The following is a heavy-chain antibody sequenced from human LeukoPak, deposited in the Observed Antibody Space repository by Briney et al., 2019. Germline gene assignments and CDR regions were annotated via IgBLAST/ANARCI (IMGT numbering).Heavy chain of an antibody. J-gene: IGHJ4*01. CDR3: ASWNYYDSSGAYFDY. V-gene: IGHV4-34*01. Sequence: KVSETLSLTCAVYGGSFSGYYWSWIRQPPGKGLEWIGEINHSGSTNYNPSLKSRVTISVDTSKNQFSLKLSSVTAADTAVYYCASWNYYDSSGAYFDYWGQGTLVTVSS. D-gene: IGHD3-22*01. CDR1: GGSFSGYY. CDR2: INHSGST.